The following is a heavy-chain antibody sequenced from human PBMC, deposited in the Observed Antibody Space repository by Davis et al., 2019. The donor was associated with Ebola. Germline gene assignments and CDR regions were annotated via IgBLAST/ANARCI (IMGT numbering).Heavy chain of an antibody. CDR1: GFTFSSFL. D-gene: IGHD6-6*01. CDR2: INSDGTFT. CDR3: ARVLAARPWYFDL. Sequence: PGGSLRLSCAASGFTFSSFLMHWVRQAPGEGLMCVSRINSDGTFTTYADSVKGRFTISRDNAKNTLYLQMNSLRAEDTAVYYCARVLAARPWYFDLWGRGTLVTVSS. V-gene: IGHV3-74*01. J-gene: IGHJ2*01.